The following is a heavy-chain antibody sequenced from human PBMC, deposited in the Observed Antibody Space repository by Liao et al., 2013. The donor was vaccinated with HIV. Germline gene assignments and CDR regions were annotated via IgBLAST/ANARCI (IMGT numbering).Heavy chain of an antibody. CDR1: GSSSSSTSYY. Sequence: QLQLQESGPGLVKPSETLSLTCSVSGSSSSSTSYYWGWIRQPPGKGLEWIGSIYYSGGGTYYNPSLKSRLTISINTSQNQFSLRLSSVTAADTAVYYCARDLVIATTRGXGFDPWGQGTLVTVSS. V-gene: IGHV4-39*07. CDR2: IYYSGGGT. J-gene: IGHJ5*02. CDR3: ARDLVIATTRGXGFDP. D-gene: IGHD2-15*01.